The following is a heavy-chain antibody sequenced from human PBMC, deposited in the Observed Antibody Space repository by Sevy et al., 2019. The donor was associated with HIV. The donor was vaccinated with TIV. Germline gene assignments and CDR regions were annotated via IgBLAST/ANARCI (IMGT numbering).Heavy chain of an antibody. CDR1: AFAFSDHY. Sequence: GGSLRLSCAASAFAFSDHYMDWVRQAPGKGLEWVGRIRNKAKSYTSDYAASVKGRFSISRDDSKNSVYLQMNSLKTEDTAVYYCARVGYYDSGGYSQDAFDIWGQGTMVTVSS. CDR2: IRNKAKSYTS. J-gene: IGHJ3*02. V-gene: IGHV3-72*01. CDR3: ARVGYYDSGGYSQDAFDI. D-gene: IGHD3-22*01.